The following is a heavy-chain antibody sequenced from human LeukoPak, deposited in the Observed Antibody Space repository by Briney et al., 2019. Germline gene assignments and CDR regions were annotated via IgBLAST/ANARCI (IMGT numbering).Heavy chain of an antibody. J-gene: IGHJ6*03. CDR1: GYSISSGYF. V-gene: IGHV4-38-2*02. D-gene: IGHD5-24*01. Sequence: PSETLSLTCTVSGYSISSGYFWGWIRQPPGKGLEWIGSIYHSGSTYYNPSLKSRVTISVDTSKNQFSLKLSSVTAADTAVYYCARVPHGSYYYYYMDVWGKGTTVTVSS. CDR2: IYHSGST. CDR3: ARVPHGSYYYYYMDV.